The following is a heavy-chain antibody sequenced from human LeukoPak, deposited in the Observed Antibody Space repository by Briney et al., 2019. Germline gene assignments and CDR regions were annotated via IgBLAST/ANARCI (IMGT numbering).Heavy chain of an antibody. CDR3: ARASDLDSFDY. Sequence: AASVTVSCKPSGYTFTTYGISWVRQTPGQGLEWMGWINAYNGNTIYAQKLQGRVTMTTDTSASTAYMELRSLRSDDTAVYYCARASDLDSFDYWGQGTLVTVSS. CDR2: INAYNGNT. CDR1: GYTFTTYG. V-gene: IGHV1-18*01. J-gene: IGHJ4*02.